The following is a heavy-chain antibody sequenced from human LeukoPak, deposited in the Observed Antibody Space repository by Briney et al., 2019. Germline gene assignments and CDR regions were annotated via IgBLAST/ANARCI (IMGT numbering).Heavy chain of an antibody. J-gene: IGHJ6*03. CDR2: INPNSGGT. CDR1: GYTFTGYY. Sequence: GASVKVSCKASGYTFTGYYMHWVRQAPGQGLEWMGWINPNSGGTNYAQKFQGRVTMTRDTSISTAYMELSRLRSDDTAVYYCARSDRYSSTSPMDVWGKGTTVTISS. CDR3: ARSDRYSSTSPMDV. V-gene: IGHV1-2*02. D-gene: IGHD2-2*01.